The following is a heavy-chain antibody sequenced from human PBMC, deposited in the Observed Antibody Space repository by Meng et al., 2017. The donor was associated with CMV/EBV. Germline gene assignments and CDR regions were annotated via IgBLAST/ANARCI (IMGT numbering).Heavy chain of an antibody. CDR2: ISSSGSTI. J-gene: IGHJ4*02. D-gene: IGHD2-2*01. Sequence: FTFSDYYMSWIRQAPGKGLEWVSYISSSGSTIYYADSVKGRFTISRDNAKNSLYLQMNSLRAEDTAVYYCARGLGRVVPAAIGLDYWGQGTLVTVSS. V-gene: IGHV3-11*01. CDR3: ARGLGRVVPAAIGLDY. CDR1: FTFSDYY.